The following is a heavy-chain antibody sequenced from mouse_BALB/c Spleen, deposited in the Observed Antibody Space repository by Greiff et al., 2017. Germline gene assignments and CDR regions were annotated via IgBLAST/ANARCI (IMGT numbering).Heavy chain of an antibody. Sequence: VQLQQSGAELVRPGTSVKISCKASGYAFTNYWLGWVKQRPGHGLEWIGDIYPGSGNTYYNEKFKGKATLTADKSSSTAYMQLSSLTSEDSAVYFCARGDYGNPAWCAYWGQGTLVTVSA. D-gene: IGHD2-1*01. CDR2: IYPGSGNT. J-gene: IGHJ3*01. CDR1: GYAFTNYW. CDR3: ARGDYGNPAWCAY. V-gene: IGHV1-63*01.